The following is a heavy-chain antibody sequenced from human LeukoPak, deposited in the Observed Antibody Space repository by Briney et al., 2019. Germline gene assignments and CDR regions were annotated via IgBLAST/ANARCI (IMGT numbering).Heavy chain of an antibody. J-gene: IGHJ1*01. Sequence: PGGSLRLSCAASGFTFDDYAMHWVRHAPGKGLEWVSLISGDGGSTYYADSVKGRFTISRDKSKNSLYLQMNSLRTEDTALYYCAKDMSTRGYCSGGSCYSYFQHWGQGTLVTVSS. CDR1: GFTFDDYA. D-gene: IGHD2-15*01. V-gene: IGHV3-43*02. CDR3: AKDMSTRGYCSGGSCYSYFQH. CDR2: ISGDGGST.